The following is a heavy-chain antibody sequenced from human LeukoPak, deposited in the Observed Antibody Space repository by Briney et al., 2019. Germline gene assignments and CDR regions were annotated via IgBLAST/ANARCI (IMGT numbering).Heavy chain of an antibody. Sequence: PGGSLRLSCAASGFTFSSYAMSWVRQAPGKGLEWVSAISGSGGSTYYADSVKGRFTISRDNSKNTLYLQMNSLRAEDTAVYYCARPGLSYGSGWSTYYFDYWAREPWSPSPQ. CDR3: ARPGLSYGSGWSTYYFDY. D-gene: IGHD6-19*01. CDR1: GFTFSSYA. V-gene: IGHV3-23*01. J-gene: IGHJ4*02. CDR2: ISGSGGST.